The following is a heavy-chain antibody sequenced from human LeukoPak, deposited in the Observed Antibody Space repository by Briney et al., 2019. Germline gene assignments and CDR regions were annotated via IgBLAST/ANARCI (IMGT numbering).Heavy chain of an antibody. CDR1: GFTFSRYV. V-gene: IGHV3-23*01. J-gene: IGHJ6*02. CDR3: AREEEYYHYGMDV. Sequence: GGSLRLSCAASGFTFSRYVMSWVRQAPGKGLEWVSAITGDSDSTYYADSVKGRFTISRDNAKNSLYLQMNSLRAEDTAVYYCAREEEYYHYGMDVWGQGTTVTVSS. CDR2: ITGDSDST.